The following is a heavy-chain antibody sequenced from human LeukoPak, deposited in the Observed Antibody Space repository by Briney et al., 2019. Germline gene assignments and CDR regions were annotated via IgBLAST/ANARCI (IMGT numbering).Heavy chain of an antibody. CDR3: ARDLLRFLEWSTENRFDP. J-gene: IGHJ5*02. Sequence: ASVKVSCKASGYTFTSYDINWVRQATGQGLEWMGWMNPNSGDTGYAQKFQGRVTMTRDTSINTVYMELTSLRSEDTAVYYCARDLLRFLEWSTENRFDPWGQGTLVIVSS. CDR2: MNPNSGDT. V-gene: IGHV1-8*01. D-gene: IGHD3-3*01. CDR1: GYTFTSYD.